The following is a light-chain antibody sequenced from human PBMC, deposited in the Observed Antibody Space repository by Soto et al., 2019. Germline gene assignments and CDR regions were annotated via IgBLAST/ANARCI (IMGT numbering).Light chain of an antibody. Sequence: EIVLTQSPGTLSLSPGDSATLSCRASQTVTNNYLAWYQQKPGQAPRLLISGASIRAPGIPDRFSGSGSGKDFTLTNSRLEPEDFAVYYCHQSSLSPRTFCQGTKDEI. J-gene: IGKJ1*01. CDR2: GAS. CDR1: QTVTNNY. V-gene: IGKV3-20*01. CDR3: HQSSLSPRT.